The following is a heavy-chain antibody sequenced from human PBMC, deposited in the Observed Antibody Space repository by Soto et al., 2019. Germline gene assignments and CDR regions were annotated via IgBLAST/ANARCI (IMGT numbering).Heavy chain of an antibody. CDR3: ARGPGASGTYHYFSDY. CDR2: IYYTGST. V-gene: IGHV4-59*01. CDR1: GGSLSSYW. J-gene: IGHJ4*02. Sequence: SETLSLTCTVSGGSLSSYWWSWIRQPPGKGLEWIGYIYYTGSTNYNPSLKSRVTISLDASKNQFSLNLNSATAADTAVYYCARGPGASGTYHYFSDYWGPGTLVTVSS. D-gene: IGHD3-10*01.